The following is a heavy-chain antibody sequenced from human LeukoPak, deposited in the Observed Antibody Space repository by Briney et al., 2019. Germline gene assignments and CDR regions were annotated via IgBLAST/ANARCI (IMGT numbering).Heavy chain of an antibody. V-gene: IGHV3-30*02. CDR3: AKGPTYYYDSSGSYFDY. J-gene: IGHJ4*02. CDR2: TRYDGSKK. Sequence: PGGSLRLSCAASGFTFRSYGMHWVRQAPGKGLEWVAFTRYDGSKKYYADSVKGRFTISRDNSKNTLYLQMNSLRAEDTAVYYCAKGPTYYYDSSGSYFDYWGQGTLVTVSS. D-gene: IGHD3-22*01. CDR1: GFTFRSYG.